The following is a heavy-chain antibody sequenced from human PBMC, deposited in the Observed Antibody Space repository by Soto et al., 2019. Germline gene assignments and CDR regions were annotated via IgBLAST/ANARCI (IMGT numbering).Heavy chain of an antibody. V-gene: IGHV4-34*01. D-gene: IGHD3-16*02. CDR2: INHSGST. J-gene: IGHJ5*02. CDR1: GGSFSGYY. Sequence: SETLSLTCAVYGGSFSGYYWSWIRQPPGKGLEWIGEINHSGSTNYNPSLKSRVTISVDTSKNQFSLKLSSVTAADTAVYYCARGGRMITFGGVIVLNWFDPWGQGTLVTVSS. CDR3: ARGGRMITFGGVIVLNWFDP.